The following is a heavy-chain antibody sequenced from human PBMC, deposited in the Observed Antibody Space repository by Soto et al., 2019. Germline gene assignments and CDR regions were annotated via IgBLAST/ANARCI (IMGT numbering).Heavy chain of an antibody. CDR3: ARGSSGGYYSSSWYWFDP. CDR2: INHSGST. D-gene: IGHD6-13*01. CDR1: GGSFSGYY. V-gene: IGHV4-34*01. Sequence: SETLSLTCAVYGGSFSGYYWSWIRQPPGKGLEWIGAINHSGSTNYNPSLKSRVTISVDTSKNQFSLKLSSVTAADTAVYYCARGSSGGYYSSSWYWFDPWGQGTLVTVSS. J-gene: IGHJ5*02.